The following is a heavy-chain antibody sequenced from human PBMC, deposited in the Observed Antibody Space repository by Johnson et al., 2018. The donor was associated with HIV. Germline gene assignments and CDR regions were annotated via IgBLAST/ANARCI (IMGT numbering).Heavy chain of an antibody. CDR1: TITLGDYY. J-gene: IGHJ3*02. CDR3: ARGVLAFDI. CDR2: ISSSGLTV. D-gene: IGHD5/OR15-5a*01. V-gene: IGHV3-11*04. Sequence: QVQLVESGGGVVRPGGSLRLSCTASTITLGDYYISWIRQAPGKGLQWVSYISSSGLTVIDGDSVKGRFTVSRDNAENSVSLQLTSLRAGDTAVYYCARGVLAFDIWGQGTMVTVSS.